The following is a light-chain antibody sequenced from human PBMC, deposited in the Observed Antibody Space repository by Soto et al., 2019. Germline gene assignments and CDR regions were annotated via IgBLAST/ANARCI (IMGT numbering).Light chain of an antibody. CDR2: GAS. CDR3: QQYGTSPRT. J-gene: IGKJ1*01. CDR1: QTVTRSY. V-gene: IGKV3-20*01. Sequence: EIVLTQSPGTMSLSPGERVTLSCRASQTVTRSYLAWYQQKPGQAPRLLIYGASIRATGIPDRFSGSGSGTVFTLTISRLEPEDFAVYYCQQYGTSPRTFGQGTKVAIK.